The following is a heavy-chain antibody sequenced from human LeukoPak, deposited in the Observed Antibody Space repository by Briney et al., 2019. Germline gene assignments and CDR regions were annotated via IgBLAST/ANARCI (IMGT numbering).Heavy chain of an antibody. J-gene: IGHJ6*02. D-gene: IGHD6-6*01. CDR3: ATEYSCSSYYYGMDV. Sequence: GGSLRLSCEASGFTFSSYSMNWVRQAPGKGLEWVSSISGSSSNIYYADSVKGRFTISRDNAKNTVYLQMNSLRVEDTAVYYCATEYSCSSYYYGMDVWGQGTTVTVSS. V-gene: IGHV3-21*01. CDR2: ISGSSSNI. CDR1: GFTFSSYS.